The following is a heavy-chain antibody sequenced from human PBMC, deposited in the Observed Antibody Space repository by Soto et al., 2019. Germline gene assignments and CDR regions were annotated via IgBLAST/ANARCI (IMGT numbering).Heavy chain of an antibody. CDR2: ISGSGGST. D-gene: IGHD6-13*01. CDR3: ARVAAAGVYYMDV. J-gene: IGHJ6*03. Sequence: EVQLLESGGGLVQPGGSLRLSCAASGFTFSSYAMSWVRQAPGKGLEWVSAISGSGGSTYYADSVKGRFTISRHNSKNTLYLQRNSLRDEDTAVYYWARVAAAGVYYMDVWGKGTTVTVSS. V-gene: IGHV3-23*01. CDR1: GFTFSSYA.